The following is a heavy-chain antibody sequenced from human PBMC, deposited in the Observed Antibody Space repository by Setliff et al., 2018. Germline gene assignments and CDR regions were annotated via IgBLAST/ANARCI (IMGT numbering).Heavy chain of an antibody. D-gene: IGHD3-16*01. CDR1: GGSISSYY. CDR3: ARLRGAFDY. V-gene: IGHV4-59*01. J-gene: IGHJ4*02. Sequence: SETLSLTCTVSGGSISSYYWSWIRQPPEKRLEWIGYFYYSGSTNYNPSLESRVTISVDTSKNQFSLRLNSATAADTVVYSCARLRGAFDYWGQGTLVTVSS. CDR2: FYYSGST.